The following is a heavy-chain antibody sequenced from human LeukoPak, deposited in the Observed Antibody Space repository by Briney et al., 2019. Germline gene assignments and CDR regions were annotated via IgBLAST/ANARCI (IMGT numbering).Heavy chain of an antibody. D-gene: IGHD6-13*01. J-gene: IGHJ4*02. CDR1: GYTFTSYD. Sequence: ASVKVSCRASGYTFTSYDINWVRQATGQGLEWMGWMNLNSGNTGYAQKFQGRVTITRNTSISTAYMELSSLRSEDTAVYYCSRDLMGIANPGAFYYWGQGTLVTVSS. V-gene: IGHV1-8*03. CDR2: MNLNSGNT. CDR3: SRDLMGIANPGAFYY.